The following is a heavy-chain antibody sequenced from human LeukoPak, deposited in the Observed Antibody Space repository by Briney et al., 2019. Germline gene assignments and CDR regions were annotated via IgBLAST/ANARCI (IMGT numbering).Heavy chain of an antibody. Sequence: GGSLRLSCAASGFTFNSYSMNWVRQAPGKGLEWVSSISSSSSYIYYADSVKGRFTISRDNAKNSLYLQMNSLRAKDTAVYYCARDRLVGATTAVYWGQGTLVTVSS. CDR3: ARDRLVGATTAVY. J-gene: IGHJ4*02. CDR1: GFTFNSYS. CDR2: ISSSSSYI. V-gene: IGHV3-21*01. D-gene: IGHD1-26*01.